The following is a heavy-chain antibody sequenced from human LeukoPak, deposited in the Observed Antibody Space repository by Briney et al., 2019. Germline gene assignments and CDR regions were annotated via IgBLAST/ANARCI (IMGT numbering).Heavy chain of an antibody. Sequence: PSETLSLTCAVYGGSFSGYYWSWIRQPPGKGLEWIGRIYHSGSTYYNPSLKSRVTISVDTSKNQFSLKLSSVTAADTAVYYCARDIPEQQLVGVWLDYWGQGTLVTVSS. CDR1: GGSFSGYY. CDR3: ARDIPEQQLVGVWLDY. J-gene: IGHJ4*02. CDR2: IYHSGST. D-gene: IGHD6-13*01. V-gene: IGHV4-34*01.